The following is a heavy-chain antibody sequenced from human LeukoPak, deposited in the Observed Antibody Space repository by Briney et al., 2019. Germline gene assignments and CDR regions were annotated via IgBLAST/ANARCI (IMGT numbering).Heavy chain of an antibody. J-gene: IGHJ6*03. CDR2: INPNSGGT. CDR1: GYPFTGYY. V-gene: IGHV1-2*02. Sequence: ASVKASFYASGYPFTGYYMHWVRPAPGQGLEWMGWINPNSGGTNYAQKFQGRVTMTRDTSISTAYMELSRLRSDDTAVYYCARGGPYMDVWGKGTTVTVSS. CDR3: ARGGPYMDV.